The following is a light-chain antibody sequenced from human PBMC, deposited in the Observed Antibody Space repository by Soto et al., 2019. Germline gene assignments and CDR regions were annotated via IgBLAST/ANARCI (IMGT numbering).Light chain of an antibody. Sequence: DIQMTQSPSSLSASLGERVTITCRASQRISSYLNWYQQKQGKAPNLLLYAAYTFKSGVPSRFSGSGSGTDFTITISSLQPEDFATYYCQERYINPRWTFGQVTKVDIK. CDR3: QERYINPRWT. CDR1: QRISSY. CDR2: AAY. V-gene: IGKV1-39*01. J-gene: IGKJ1*01.